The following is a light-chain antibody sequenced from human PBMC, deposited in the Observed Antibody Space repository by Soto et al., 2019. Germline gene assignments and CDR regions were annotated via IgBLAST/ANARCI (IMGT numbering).Light chain of an antibody. CDR2: GAS. V-gene: IGKV3-20*01. CDR3: QQYGSSPRVT. J-gene: IGKJ4*01. CDR1: QSVSSSY. Sequence: EIVLTQSPGTLSLSPGERATLSCRASQSVSSSYLAWYQQKPCQAPRLLIYGASSRATGIPDRFSGSGSGTDFTLTISRLETEDFAVYYCQQYGSSPRVTFGGGTKVEIK.